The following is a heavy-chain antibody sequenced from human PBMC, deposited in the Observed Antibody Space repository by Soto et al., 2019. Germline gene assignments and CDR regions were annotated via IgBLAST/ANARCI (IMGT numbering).Heavy chain of an antibody. CDR2: IYHSGST. CDR3: ARVRGLQPPYYYYGMDV. CDR1: GGSSSSSPW. D-gene: IGHD2-15*01. Sequence: TGDVSGGSSSSSPWWSWVRQPPGTGLEWIGEIYHSGSTNYNPSLKSRVTISVDKSKNQFSLKLSSVTAADTAVYYCARVRGLQPPYYYYGMDVWGQGTTVTVSS. V-gene: IGHV4-4*02. J-gene: IGHJ6*02.